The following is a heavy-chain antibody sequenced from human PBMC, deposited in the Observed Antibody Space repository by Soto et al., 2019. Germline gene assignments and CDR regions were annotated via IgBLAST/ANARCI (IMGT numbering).Heavy chain of an antibody. V-gene: IGHV3-21*01. J-gene: IGHJ6*02. D-gene: IGHD5-12*01. CDR2: INYSGRYM. CDR3: AKDPGFGYSGSFRLYYYYGMDV. Sequence: GGSLRLSCATSGFSFSSSDMTWVRQAPGKGLEYVSSINYSGRYMFYAGSLRGRFTISRDNSKNTLYLQMNSLRAEDTAVYYCAKDPGFGYSGSFRLYYYYGMDVWGQGTTVTVSS. CDR1: GFSFSSSD.